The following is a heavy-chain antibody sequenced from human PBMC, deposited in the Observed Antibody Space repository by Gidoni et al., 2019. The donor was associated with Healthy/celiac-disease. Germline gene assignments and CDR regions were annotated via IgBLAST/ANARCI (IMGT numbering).Heavy chain of an antibody. CDR2: IIPIFGTA. J-gene: IGHJ4*02. Sequence: QVQLVQSGAEVKKPGSSLKVSCQASGGTFSSYAISWVRQAPGQGLEWMGGIIPIFGTANYAQKFQGRVTITADESTSTAYMELSSLRSEDTAVYYCARVPYSSGRPDGWYFDYWGQGTLVTVSS. D-gene: IGHD6-19*01. CDR3: ARVPYSSGRPDGWYFDY. CDR1: GGTFSSYA. V-gene: IGHV1-69*01.